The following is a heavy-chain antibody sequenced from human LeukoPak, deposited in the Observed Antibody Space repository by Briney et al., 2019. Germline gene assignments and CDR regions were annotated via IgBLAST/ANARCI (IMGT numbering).Heavy chain of an antibody. V-gene: IGHV3-9*01. CDR3: ASDKVSRIAAADDY. D-gene: IGHD6-13*01. CDR2: ISWNSGSM. CDR1: GFTFDDYA. Sequence: PGGSLRLSCAASGFTFDDYAMHWVRQAPGKGLEWVSGISWNSGSMDYADSVKGRFTISRDNAKNSLYLQMNSLRAEDTAVYYCASDKVSRIAAADDYWGQGTLVTVSS. J-gene: IGHJ4*02.